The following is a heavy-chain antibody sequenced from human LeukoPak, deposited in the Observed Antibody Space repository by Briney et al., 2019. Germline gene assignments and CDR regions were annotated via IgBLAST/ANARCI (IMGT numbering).Heavy chain of an antibody. CDR2: IYDIYDSGST. J-gene: IGHJ4*02. D-gene: IGHD1-1*01. Sequence: SETLSLTCTVSGGSISGYYWSWIRQPPGKGLEWIGYIYDIYDSGSTNYNPSLKSRVTISIDSSKNQCSLELSAVTTADTAVYFCARWNGSHDFWGEGTLVTVSS. CDR3: ARWNGSHDF. V-gene: IGHV4-59*01. CDR1: GGSISGYY.